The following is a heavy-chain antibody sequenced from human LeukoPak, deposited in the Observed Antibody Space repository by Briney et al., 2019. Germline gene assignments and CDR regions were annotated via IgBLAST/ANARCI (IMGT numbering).Heavy chain of an antibody. CDR1: GDPSSRFY. CDR3: ARRPNYYYNFMDV. Sequence: SETLSLTCTVSGDPSSRFYWSWIRQPPGKGLEWIGYMASSGSTYYNPSLKSRVTISIDTSKNQFSLNLTSVTAADTAVYYCARRPNYYYNFMDVWGKGTTVIVSS. V-gene: IGHV4-59*01. J-gene: IGHJ6*03. CDR2: MASSGST.